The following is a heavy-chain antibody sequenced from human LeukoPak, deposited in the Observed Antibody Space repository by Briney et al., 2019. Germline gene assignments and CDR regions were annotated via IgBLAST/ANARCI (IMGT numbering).Heavy chain of an antibody. D-gene: IGHD1-14*01. J-gene: IGHJ4*02. CDR2: ITSDSSRT. CDR1: GFTFSNYP. V-gene: IGHV3-23*01. CDR3: AKGNTITPDY. Sequence: GGSLRLSCAASGFTFSNYPMNWVRQAPGKGLEWVSAITSDSSRTYNADSVKGRFTISRDNSKNTLYLQMNSLRADDTAIYYCAKGNTITPDYWGQGTLVTVYS.